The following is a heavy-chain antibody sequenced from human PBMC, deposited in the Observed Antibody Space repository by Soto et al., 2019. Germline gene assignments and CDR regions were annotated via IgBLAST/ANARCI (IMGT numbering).Heavy chain of an antibody. CDR2: ISYDGRNK. CDR3: ARPLWRDDYNWGYFDL. Sequence: QVQLVESGGGVVQPGRSLRLSCAASGFTFSSYAMHWVRQAPGKGLEWVAVISYDGRNKYYADSVKGRFTISRDNSKNTLYLQMNSMRAEATAVYYGARPLWRDDYNWGYFDLWGRGTLVTVSS. CDR1: GFTFSSYA. V-gene: IGHV3-30-3*01. J-gene: IGHJ2*01. D-gene: IGHD4-4*01.